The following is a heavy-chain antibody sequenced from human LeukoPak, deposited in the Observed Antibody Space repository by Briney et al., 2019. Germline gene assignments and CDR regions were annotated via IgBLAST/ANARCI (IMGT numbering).Heavy chain of an antibody. CDR1: GFTFRSYW. J-gene: IGHJ3*02. CDR3: ARRRSLYQLEWDDTFDI. V-gene: IGHV3-7*01. CDR2: IKQDGSEK. Sequence: GGSLRLSCAASGFTFRSYWMGWVRQAPGKGLEWVANIKQDGSEKSYVDSVKGRFAISRDNAKNSLYLQMNSLRVGDTAVYYCARRRSLYQLEWDDTFDIWGQGTMVTVSS. D-gene: IGHD2-2*01.